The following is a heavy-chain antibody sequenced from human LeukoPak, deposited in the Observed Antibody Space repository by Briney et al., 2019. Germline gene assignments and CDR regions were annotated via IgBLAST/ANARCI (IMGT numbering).Heavy chain of an antibody. Sequence: GGSLRLSCAASGFTFSRYWMSWVRQTPGKGLEWVANINLDGSDKYYVDSVKGRFTISRDKAKSSLYLQMNRLRAEDTAVYYCARDARVIVDYWGQGTLVTVSS. V-gene: IGHV3-7*01. D-gene: IGHD2/OR15-2a*01. CDR1: GFTFSRYW. J-gene: IGHJ4*02. CDR3: ARDARVIVDY. CDR2: INLDGSDK.